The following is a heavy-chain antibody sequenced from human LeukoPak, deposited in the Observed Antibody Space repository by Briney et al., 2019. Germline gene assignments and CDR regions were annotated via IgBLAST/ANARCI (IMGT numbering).Heavy chain of an antibody. CDR2: ISSSGSTI. CDR1: GFTFSSYE. J-gene: IGHJ3*02. Sequence: GGSLRLSCAASGFTFSSYEMNWVRQAPGKGLEWVSYISSSGSTIYYADSVKGRFTISRDNAKNSLYLQMNSLRAEDTAVYYCAREGYSLYDSSGYQAFDIWGQGTMVTVSS. D-gene: IGHD3-22*01. CDR3: AREGYSLYDSSGYQAFDI. V-gene: IGHV3-48*03.